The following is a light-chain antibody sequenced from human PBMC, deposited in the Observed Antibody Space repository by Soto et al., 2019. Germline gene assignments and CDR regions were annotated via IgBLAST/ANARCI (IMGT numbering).Light chain of an antibody. CDR1: QSVSSSY. Sequence: EIVMTQSPATLSVSPGERVTLSCRASQSVSSSYLAWYQQKPGQAPRLLIYDTSHRATGTPARFSGSGSGTDFTLTISSLEPEDFAVYYCQQRSNWVTFGQGTRLEI. CDR3: QQRSNWVT. V-gene: IGKV3D-20*02. J-gene: IGKJ5*01. CDR2: DTS.